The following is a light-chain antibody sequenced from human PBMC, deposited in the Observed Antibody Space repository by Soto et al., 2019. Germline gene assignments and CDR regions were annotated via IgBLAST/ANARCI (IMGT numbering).Light chain of an antibody. CDR3: QQYGSSPST. CDR2: GAS. Sequence: VFTLSPLTLSLYPGASATLSCRASQSVSSSSLAWCQQKPGQAPRLLIFGASSRATGIPDRFSGSGSGTDFTLTISGLEPEDFAVYYCQQYGSSPSTFGQGTKVDIK. V-gene: IGKV3-20*01. J-gene: IGKJ1*01. CDR1: QSVSSSS.